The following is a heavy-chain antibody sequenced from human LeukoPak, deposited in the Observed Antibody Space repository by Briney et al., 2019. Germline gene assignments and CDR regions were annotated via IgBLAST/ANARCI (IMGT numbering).Heavy chain of an antibody. J-gene: IGHJ6*02. D-gene: IGHD4-17*01. CDR3: ARGFPYDDPTEGYYYLMDV. Sequence: GRSLRLSCAASGFTFSSYPMHWVRQAPGKGLEWVSLISYDGSNKYYADSVKGRFTISRDNSKNMFYVQMNSLRPEDTAVYFCARGFPYDDPTEGYYYLMDVWGQGTTVTVSS. CDR2: ISYDGSNK. CDR1: GFTFSSYP. V-gene: IGHV3-30-3*01.